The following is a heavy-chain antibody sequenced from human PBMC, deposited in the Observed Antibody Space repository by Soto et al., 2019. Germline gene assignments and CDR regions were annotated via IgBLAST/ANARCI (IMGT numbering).Heavy chain of an antibody. D-gene: IGHD6-13*01. CDR2: ISHSGRT. CDR3: ARNGGSTWYYFDS. J-gene: IGHJ4*02. CDR1: GGSFTGYY. Sequence: SETLSLTCAVNGGSFTGYYGAGIRQSPGKGLEWIGEISHSGRTNYNPSLKSRVTISVDTSKNQFSLKVSSVTAADTGMYYCARNGGSTWYYFDSWGQGTVVTVSS. V-gene: IGHV4-34*01.